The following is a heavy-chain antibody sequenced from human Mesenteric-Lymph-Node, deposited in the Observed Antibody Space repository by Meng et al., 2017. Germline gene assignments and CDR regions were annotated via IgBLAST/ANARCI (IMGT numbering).Heavy chain of an antibody. CDR2: IYYSGTT. J-gene: IGHJ5*02. CDR1: GGSISSGGYY. CDR3: ARDYSGGYYWFYP. D-gene: IGHD3-3*01. V-gene: IGHV4-31*03. Sequence: LRLSCTVSGGSISSGGYYWTWIRQHPGKGLEWIGYIYYSGTTYYNPSLKSRVTMSVDTSKNQFSLKLSSVTAADTAVYYCARDYSGGYYWFYPWGQGTLVTVSS.